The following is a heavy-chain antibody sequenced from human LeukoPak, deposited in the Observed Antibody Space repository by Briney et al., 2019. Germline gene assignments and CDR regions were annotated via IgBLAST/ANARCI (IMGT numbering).Heavy chain of an antibody. D-gene: IGHD7-27*01. CDR2: INAGNGNT. CDR3: AREGNWGRYGAFDI. Sequence: ASVKVSCKASGYTFTSYAMHWVRQAPGQRLEWMGWINAGNGNTKYSQKFQGRVTMTRDTSTSTVYMELSSLRSEDTAVYYCAREGNWGRYGAFDIWGQGTMVTVSS. J-gene: IGHJ3*02. CDR1: GYTFTSYA. V-gene: IGHV1-3*01.